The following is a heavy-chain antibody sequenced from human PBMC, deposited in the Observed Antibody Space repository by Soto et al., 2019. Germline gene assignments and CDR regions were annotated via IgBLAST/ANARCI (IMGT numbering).Heavy chain of an antibody. CDR3: VRCYGDPPG. D-gene: IGHD4-17*01. CDR2: INGDGTNT. J-gene: IGHJ4*02. Sequence: EVQLVESGGGVVQPGGSLRLSCAASGFTFSSDWMHWVRQAPGKGLVWVSRINGDGTNTYYADSVKGRFTISRDNPKNTLYLQMNSLRAEDAAVYYCVRCYGDPPGWGQGTLVTVSS. V-gene: IGHV3-74*01. CDR1: GFTFSSDW.